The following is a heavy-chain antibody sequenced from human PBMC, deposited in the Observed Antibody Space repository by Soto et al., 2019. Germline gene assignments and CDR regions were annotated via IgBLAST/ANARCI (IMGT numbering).Heavy chain of an antibody. CDR2: ISGSGGST. Sequence: EVQLLESGGGLVQPGGSLRLSCAASGFTFSSYAMSWVRQAPGKGLEWVSAISGSGGSTYYADSVKGRFTISRDNSKKTLNLQMNSLRAEDTAVYYCAKDRKSGSSGWRYYLDYWGQGTLVTVSS. J-gene: IGHJ4*02. CDR3: AKDRKSGSSGWRYYLDY. D-gene: IGHD6-19*01. V-gene: IGHV3-23*01. CDR1: GFTFSSYA.